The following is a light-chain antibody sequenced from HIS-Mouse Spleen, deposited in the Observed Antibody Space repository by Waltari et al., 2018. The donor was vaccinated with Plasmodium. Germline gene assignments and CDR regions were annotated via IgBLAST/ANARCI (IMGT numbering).Light chain of an antibody. Sequence: QSALTQPASVSGSPGQSTTISCTGTSRDVGSYNLVPWYQQHPGKAPKLMIYEGSNRPSGVSNRFSGSKSGNTASLTISGLQAEDEADYYCCSYAGSSTYVVFGGGTKLTVL. V-gene: IGLV2-23*01. CDR1: SRDVGSYNL. CDR3: CSYAGSSTYVV. CDR2: EGS. J-gene: IGLJ2*01.